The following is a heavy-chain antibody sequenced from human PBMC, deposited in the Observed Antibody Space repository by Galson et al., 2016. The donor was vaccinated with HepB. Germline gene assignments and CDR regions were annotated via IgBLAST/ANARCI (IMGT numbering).Heavy chain of an antibody. CDR1: GYTFTNYA. J-gene: IGHJ5*02. V-gene: IGHV1-18*04. Sequence: SVKVSCKASGYTFTNYAISWVRQAPGQGLEWMGWISPYNGNTDCAQTFRGRVNMTTDTSTTTAYLELRGLRSDDTAVYYCVRESPGVEVADNWFDPWGQGTLVTVSS. D-gene: IGHD6-19*01. CDR2: ISPYNGNT. CDR3: VRESPGVEVADNWFDP.